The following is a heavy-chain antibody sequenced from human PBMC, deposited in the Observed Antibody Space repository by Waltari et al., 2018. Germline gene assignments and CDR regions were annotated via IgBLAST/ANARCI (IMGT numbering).Heavy chain of an antibody. CDR1: GVSFSGHA. V-gene: IGHV3-23*01. Sequence: EVQLLESGGGLVQPGGSLRLSSSASGVSFSGHAMSWVRQAPGKGLEWVSAFSGSGDNTYYADSVKGRFTISRDNSQNTLFLQMNSLRADDTAVYYCTKDLYSWSYDFWGQGTLVTVSS. CDR3: TKDLYSWSYDF. D-gene: IGHD1-26*01. J-gene: IGHJ4*02. CDR2: FSGSGDNT.